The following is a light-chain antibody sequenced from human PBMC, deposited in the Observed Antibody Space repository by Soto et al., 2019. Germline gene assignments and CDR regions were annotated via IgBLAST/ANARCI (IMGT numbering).Light chain of an antibody. V-gene: IGLV2-8*01. J-gene: IGLJ1*01. CDR3: SSFAGSNNFPYV. CDR1: SSDVGAYDY. Sequence: QTVLTQPPSASGSPGQSVTISCTGTSSDVGAYDYVSWYQQHPGKAPKLMIYEINKRPSGVPDRFSGSKSGNTASLTVSGVQAEDEADYYCSSFAGSNNFPYVFGTGTQLTVL. CDR2: EIN.